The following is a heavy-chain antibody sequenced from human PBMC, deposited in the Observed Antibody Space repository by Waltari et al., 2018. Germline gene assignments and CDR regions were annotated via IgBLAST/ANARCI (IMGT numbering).Heavy chain of an antibody. J-gene: IGHJ4*02. Sequence: QVQLVQSGAEVKKPGASVKVSCKASGYTFTSYDINWVRQATGQGLEWMGRMNPNRGNTGYAQKFQGRVTMTRNTSRSTAYRELSSLRSEDTAVYYCARGSRFWSGYSHFDYWGQGTLVTVSS. D-gene: IGHD3-3*01. V-gene: IGHV1-8*01. CDR3: ARGSRFWSGYSHFDY. CDR2: MNPNRGNT. CDR1: GYTFTSYD.